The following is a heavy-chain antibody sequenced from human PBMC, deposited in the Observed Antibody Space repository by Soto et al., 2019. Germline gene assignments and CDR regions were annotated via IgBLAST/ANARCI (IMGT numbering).Heavy chain of an antibody. Sequence: SEALSLTCAVYGGSFSGYYWSWIRQPPGKGLEWIGEINHSGSTNYNPSLKSRVTISVDTSKNQFSLKLSSVTAADTAVYYCARRLYYDSSGFEGGGMDVWGQGTTVTVSS. CDR3: ARRLYYDSSGFEGGGMDV. D-gene: IGHD3-22*01. J-gene: IGHJ6*02. V-gene: IGHV4-34*01. CDR2: INHSGST. CDR1: GGSFSGYY.